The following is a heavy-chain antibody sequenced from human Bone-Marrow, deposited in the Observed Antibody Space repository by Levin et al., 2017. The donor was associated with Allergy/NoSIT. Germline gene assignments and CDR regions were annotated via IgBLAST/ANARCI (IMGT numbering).Heavy chain of an antibody. CDR3: ARATYGGCDS. Sequence: KGLEWVSYISTSESTIFYVDSAKGRYADSVKGRFTISRDDAKNSLYLQMTSLRAEDTAVYYCARATYGGCDSWGQGTLVTVSS. D-gene: IGHD4-23*01. V-gene: IGHV3-11*01. CDR2: ISTSESTI. J-gene: IGHJ4*02.